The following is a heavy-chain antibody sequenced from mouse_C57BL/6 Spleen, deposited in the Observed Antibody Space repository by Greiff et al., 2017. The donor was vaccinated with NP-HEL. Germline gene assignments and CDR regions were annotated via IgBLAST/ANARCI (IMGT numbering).Heavy chain of an antibody. Sequence: VQLQQSGAELARPGASVKLSCKASGYTFTSYGISWVKQRTGQGLEWIGEIYPRSGNTYYNEKFKGKATLTAAKSSSTAYMELRSLTSEDSAVYFCARLYGNYYAMDYWGQGTSVTVSS. CDR1: GYTFTSYG. V-gene: IGHV1-81*01. CDR3: ARLYGNYYAMDY. CDR2: IYPRSGNT. D-gene: IGHD2-10*02. J-gene: IGHJ4*01.